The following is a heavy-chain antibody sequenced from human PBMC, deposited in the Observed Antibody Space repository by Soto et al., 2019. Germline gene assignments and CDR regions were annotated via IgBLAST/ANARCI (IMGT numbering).Heavy chain of an antibody. CDR3: VKGYDFWSGYQTKYYFDY. J-gene: IGHJ4*02. CDR1: GFTFRSYA. Sequence: GTLRLSCSASGFTFRSYAMHWVRQAPGKGLEYVSAISSNGGSTYYADSVKGRFTISRDNSKNTLYLQMSSLRAEDTAVYYCVKGYDFWSGYQTKYYFDYCGQGTLVTVSS. V-gene: IGHV3-64D*06. D-gene: IGHD3-3*01. CDR2: ISSNGGST.